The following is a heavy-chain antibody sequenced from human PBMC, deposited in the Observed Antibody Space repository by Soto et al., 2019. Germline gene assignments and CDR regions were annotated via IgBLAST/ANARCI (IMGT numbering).Heavy chain of an antibody. CDR3: ARGGKGSGSYYKPDY. J-gene: IGHJ4*02. CDR2: INAGNGNT. V-gene: IGHV1-3*01. CDR1: GYTFTSYA. Sequence: QVQLVQSGAEVKKPGASVKVSCKASGYTFTSYAMHWVRQAPGQRLEWMGWINAGNGNTKYSQKFQGRVTITRDTSASTAHMELSSLRSEDTAVYYCARGGKGSGSYYKPDYWGQGTLVTVSS. D-gene: IGHD3-10*01.